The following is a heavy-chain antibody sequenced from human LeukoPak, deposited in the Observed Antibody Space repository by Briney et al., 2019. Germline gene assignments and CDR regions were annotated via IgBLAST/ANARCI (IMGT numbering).Heavy chain of an antibody. J-gene: IGHJ4*02. Sequence: ASVKVSCKVSGYTFTDYYMHWVQQAPGKGLEWMGLVDPEDGETMYAEKFQGRVTITADTSTDTAYMELSSLRSEDTAVYYCATWGVVAATVIFDYWGQGTLVIVSS. D-gene: IGHD2-15*01. CDR2: VDPEDGET. CDR3: ATWGVVAATVIFDY. CDR1: GYTFTDYY. V-gene: IGHV1-69-2*01.